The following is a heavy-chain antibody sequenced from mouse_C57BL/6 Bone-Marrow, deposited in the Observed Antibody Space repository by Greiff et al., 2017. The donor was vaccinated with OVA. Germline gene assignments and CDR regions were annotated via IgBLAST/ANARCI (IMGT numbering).Heavy chain of an antibody. CDR1: GFTFSSYG. Sequence: EVQLVESGGDLVKPGGSLKLSCAASGFTFSSYGMSWVRQTPDKRLEWVATISSGGSYTYYPDSVKGRFTISRDNAKNTLYLQMSSLKSEDTAMYYCARRLGPWFAYWGQGTLVTVSA. J-gene: IGHJ3*01. CDR2: ISSGGSYT. D-gene: IGHD4-1*01. V-gene: IGHV5-6*01. CDR3: ARRLGPWFAY.